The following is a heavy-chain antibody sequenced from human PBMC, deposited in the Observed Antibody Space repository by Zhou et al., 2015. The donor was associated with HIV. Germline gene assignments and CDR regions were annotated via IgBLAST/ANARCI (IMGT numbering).Heavy chain of an antibody. V-gene: IGHV1-69*08. J-gene: IGHJ4*02. CDR3: TTSNEKFSYF. CDR2: IIPLSGTT. D-gene: IGHD2/OR15-2a*01. CDR1: GLWFKGYS. Sequence: VQLVQSGAEVKKPGSSVKVSCRATGLWFKGYSITWLRQAPGQGLEWVGSIIPLSGTTNYAQNWFQHRSTITADKSTDIIYLTLGSLRHEDTAIYYCTTSNEKFSYFWGQGTLVTVS.